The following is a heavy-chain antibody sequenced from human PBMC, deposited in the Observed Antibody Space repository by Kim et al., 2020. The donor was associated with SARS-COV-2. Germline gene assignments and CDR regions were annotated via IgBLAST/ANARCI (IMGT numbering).Heavy chain of an antibody. D-gene: IGHD2-2*01. V-gene: IGHV3-23*01. CDR3: AKNVHITSVTFLWYFDL. J-gene: IGHJ2*01. Sequence: AGSLRLSCVASRFTFSSSAMTWVRQAPGKGLEWVSTIFGSGHGTYYANSVKGRFVVSRDNSKNTLSLQMNNLRGDDTAIYYCAKNVHITSVTFLWYFDLWGRGTSVTVSS. CDR2: IFGSGHGT. CDR1: RFTFSSSA.